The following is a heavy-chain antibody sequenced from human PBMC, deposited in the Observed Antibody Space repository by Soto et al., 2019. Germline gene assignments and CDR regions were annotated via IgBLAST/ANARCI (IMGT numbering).Heavy chain of an antibody. V-gene: IGHV1-2*04. CDR1: GYTFTGYY. CDR2: INPNSGGT. J-gene: IGHJ4*02. Sequence: GASVKVSCKASGYTFTGYYMHWVRQAPGQGLEWMGWINPNSGGTNYAQKFQGWVTMTRDTSISTAYMELSRLRSDDTAVYYCARSSYYYDSSGYYLIDSYFDYWGQGTLVTVS. D-gene: IGHD3-22*01. CDR3: ARSSYYYDSSGYYLIDSYFDY.